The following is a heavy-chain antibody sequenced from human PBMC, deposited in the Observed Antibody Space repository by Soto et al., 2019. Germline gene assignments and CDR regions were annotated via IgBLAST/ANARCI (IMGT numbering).Heavy chain of an antibody. D-gene: IGHD3-9*01. CDR1: GGSISSGGYY. CDR3: AKVDYDILTGPHWHAFDI. V-gene: IGHV4-31*03. CDR2: IYYSGST. J-gene: IGHJ3*02. Sequence: SETLSLTCTVSGGSISSGGYYWSWIRQHPGKGLEWIGYIYYSGSTYYNPSLKSRVTISVDTSKNQFSLKLSSVTAADTAVYYCAKVDYDILTGPHWHAFDIWGQGTMVTVSS.